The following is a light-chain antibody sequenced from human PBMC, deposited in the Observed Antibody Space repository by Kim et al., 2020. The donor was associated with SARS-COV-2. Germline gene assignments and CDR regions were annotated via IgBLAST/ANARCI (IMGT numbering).Light chain of an antibody. CDR1: ETVNSN. V-gene: IGKV3-15*01. J-gene: IGKJ4*01. CDR3: QQYNSLPLT. Sequence: ERVMTQSPATLSVSPGEGATLSCRASETVNSNVAWYQQRPGQAPRLLIYGAYRRATGLPARFSGSGSGTEFTLTISSLQSEDFAVYYCQQYNSLPLTFGGGTKVDIK. CDR2: GAY.